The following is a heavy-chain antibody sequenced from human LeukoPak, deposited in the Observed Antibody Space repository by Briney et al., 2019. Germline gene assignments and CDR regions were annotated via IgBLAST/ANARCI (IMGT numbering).Heavy chain of an antibody. CDR1: GYTFTSYD. V-gene: IGHV1-8*01. CDR2: MNPNSGNT. J-gene: IGHJ4*02. Sequence: ASVKVSCKASGYTFTSYDINWVRQATGQGLGWMGWMNPNSGNTGYAQKFQGRVTMTRNTSISTAYMELSSLRSEDTAVYYCAREDSSGYSYFDYWGQGTLVTVSS. D-gene: IGHD3-22*01. CDR3: AREDSSGYSYFDY.